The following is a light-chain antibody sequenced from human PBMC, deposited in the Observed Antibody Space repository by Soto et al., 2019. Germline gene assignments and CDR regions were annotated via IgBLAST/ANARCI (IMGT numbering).Light chain of an antibody. V-gene: IGKV1-5*01. Sequence: DIQMTQSPSTLSASVGDSVTLACRASQTISPWLAWYQQKPGKAPKLLVYDVSSLESGVPSRFSGSGSGTEFTHAISSLQPDDFATYYCQQYDTYPRTFGQGTKVEIK. CDR2: DVS. CDR3: QQYDTYPRT. CDR1: QTISPW. J-gene: IGKJ1*01.